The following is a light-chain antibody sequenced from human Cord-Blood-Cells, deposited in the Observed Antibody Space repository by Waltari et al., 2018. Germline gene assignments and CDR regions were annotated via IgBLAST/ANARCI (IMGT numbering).Light chain of an antibody. Sequence: DIQMTQSPSTLSASVGDRVTITCRASQSISSWLAWYQQKPGKAPKRLMYAASSLERGVPARFSGSGTGTECTLAISGLQPDDFATYYCQHYNSYSFGGGTKVEIK. CDR1: QSISSW. V-gene: IGKV1-5*01. CDR3: QHYNSYS. J-gene: IGKJ4*01. CDR2: AAS.